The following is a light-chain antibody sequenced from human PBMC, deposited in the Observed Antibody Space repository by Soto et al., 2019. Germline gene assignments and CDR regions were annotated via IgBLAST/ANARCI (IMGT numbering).Light chain of an antibody. J-gene: IGKJ2*01. CDR2: AAS. V-gene: IGKV1-39*01. CDR3: QQSYDPPYT. CDR1: RSIFKY. Sequence: DIQMTQSPSSLSASVGDRVTITCRASRSIFKYLSWYQQKSGKPPKLVIYAASSLQSGVPSRFSGSGSGTDFTLTISSLQPDDCATYYCQQSYDPPYTFGQGTRLEIK.